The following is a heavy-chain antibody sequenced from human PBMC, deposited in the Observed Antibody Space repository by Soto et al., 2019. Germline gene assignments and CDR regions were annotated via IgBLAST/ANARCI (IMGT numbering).Heavy chain of an antibody. D-gene: IGHD6-13*01. CDR3: ARDEGSSSWLDF. V-gene: IGHV3-48*01. CDR2: ISSSSSTI. J-gene: IGHJ4*02. Sequence: GGSLRLSCAASGSTFSIYSMNWVRQAPGKGLEWVSYISSSSSTIHYADSVKGRFTISRDNAKNSLYLQMNSLRAEDTAVYYCARDEGSSSWLDFWGQGTLVTVSS. CDR1: GSTFSIYS.